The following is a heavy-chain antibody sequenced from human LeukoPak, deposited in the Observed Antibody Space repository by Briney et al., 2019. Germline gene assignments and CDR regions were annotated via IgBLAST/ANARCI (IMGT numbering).Heavy chain of an antibody. CDR1: GFTFSSYG. D-gene: IGHD6-19*01. V-gene: IGHV3-30*18. CDR3: AKDHWIGYSSGWSLGI. Sequence: GRSLRLSCAASGFTFSSYGMHWVRQAPGKGLEWVAVISYDGSNKYYADSVKGRFTISRDNSKNTLYLQMNSLRAEDTAVYYCAKDHWIGYSSGWSLGIWGQGTLVTVSS. CDR2: ISYDGSNK. J-gene: IGHJ4*02.